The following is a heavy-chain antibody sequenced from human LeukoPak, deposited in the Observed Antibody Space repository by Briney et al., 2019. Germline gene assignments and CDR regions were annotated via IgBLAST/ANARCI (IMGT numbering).Heavy chain of an antibody. D-gene: IGHD2-2*01. CDR3: ARDTCSSTSCHTPGVDAFDI. J-gene: IGHJ3*02. CDR2: ISAYNGNT. CDR1: GYTFTCYG. Sequence: ASVKVSCKASGYTFTCYGISWVRQAPGQGLEWMGWISAYNGNTNYAQKLQGRVTMTTDTSTSTAYMELRSLRSDDTAVYYCARDTCSSTSCHTPGVDAFDIWGQGTMVTVSS. V-gene: IGHV1-18*04.